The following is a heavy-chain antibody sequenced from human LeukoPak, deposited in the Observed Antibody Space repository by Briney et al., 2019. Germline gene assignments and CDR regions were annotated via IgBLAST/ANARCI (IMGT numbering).Heavy chain of an antibody. CDR1: GGTFSSYA. Sequence: AASVKVSCKASGGTFSSYAISWVRQAPGQGLEWMGWINPNSGGTNYAQKFQGRVTMTRDTSISTAYMELSRLRSDDTAVYYCARDSGYSGYDGAFDIWGQGTMVTVSS. CDR2: INPNSGGT. J-gene: IGHJ3*02. D-gene: IGHD5-12*01. CDR3: ARDSGYSGYDGAFDI. V-gene: IGHV1-2*02.